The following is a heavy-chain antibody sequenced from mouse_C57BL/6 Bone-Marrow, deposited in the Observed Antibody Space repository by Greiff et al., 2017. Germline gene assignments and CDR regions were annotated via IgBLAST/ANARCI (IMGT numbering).Heavy chain of an antibody. J-gene: IGHJ4*01. CDR2: IHPNSGST. V-gene: IGHV1-64*01. Sequence: VQLQQPGAELVKPGASVKLSCKASGYTFTSYWMHWVKQRPGQGLEWIGMIHPNSGSTNYNEKFKSKATLTVDKSSSTAYMQLSSLTSEDYAVYYCAIAYYSNSYYAMDYWGQGTSVTGSS. CDR3: AIAYYSNSYYAMDY. CDR1: GYTFTSYW. D-gene: IGHD2-5*01.